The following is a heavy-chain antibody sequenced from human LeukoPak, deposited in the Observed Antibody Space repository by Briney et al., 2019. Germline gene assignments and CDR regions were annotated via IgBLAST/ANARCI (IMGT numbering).Heavy chain of an antibody. CDR3: AKDTSIAAAGPHSGVYYYYGMDV. D-gene: IGHD6-13*01. J-gene: IGHJ6*02. CDR2: ISGSGGST. Sequence: QTGGSLRLSCAASGFTFSSYAMSWVRQAPGKGLEWVSAISGSGGSTYYADSVKGRFTISRDNSKNTLYLQMNSLRAEDTAVYYCAKDTSIAAAGPHSGVYYYYGMDVWGQGTTVTVSS. CDR1: GFTFSSYA. V-gene: IGHV3-23*01.